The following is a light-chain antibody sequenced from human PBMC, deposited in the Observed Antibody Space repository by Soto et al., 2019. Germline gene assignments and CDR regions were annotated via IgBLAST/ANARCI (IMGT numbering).Light chain of an antibody. CDR1: QTINNN. Sequence: VMTQAPATLSVSPGERATLSCRASQTINNNVARYQLKVGQAPRLLIYGASTRATGIPARFSGSGSGTEFTLTISSLQSEDFAEYHCQQYNNWPQTFGRGTKVDIK. CDR3: QQYNNWPQT. J-gene: IGKJ1*01. CDR2: GAS. V-gene: IGKV3-15*01.